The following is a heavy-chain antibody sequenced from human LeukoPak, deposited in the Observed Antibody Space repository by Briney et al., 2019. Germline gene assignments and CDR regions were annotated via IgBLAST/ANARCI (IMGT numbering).Heavy chain of an antibody. CDR3: AKDLHDFWSGYPDY. D-gene: IGHD3-3*01. CDR1: GFSVSNNY. J-gene: IGHJ4*02. V-gene: IGHV3-53*05. Sequence: GGSLRLSCAASGFSVSNNYMSWVRQAPGKGLEWVSVIYSGDITYYTDSVKGRFTISRDNSKNTLYLQMNSLRAEDTAVYYCAKDLHDFWSGYPDYWGQGTLVTVSS. CDR2: IYSGDIT.